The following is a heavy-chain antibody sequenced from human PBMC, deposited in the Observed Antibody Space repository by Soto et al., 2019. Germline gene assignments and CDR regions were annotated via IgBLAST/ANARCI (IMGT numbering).Heavy chain of an antibody. J-gene: IGHJ5*02. CDR2: IYYSGST. V-gene: IGHV4-59*01. Sequence: PLEMLSLTCSVSGGSSSSYYWSCIRQPPGKGLEWIGYIYYSGSTNYNPSLKSRVTISVDTSKNQFSLKLSSVTAADTAVYYCARDGGYGSGAGWFDPWGQGTLVTVSS. CDR3: ARDGGYGSGAGWFDP. CDR1: GGSSSSYY. D-gene: IGHD3-10*01.